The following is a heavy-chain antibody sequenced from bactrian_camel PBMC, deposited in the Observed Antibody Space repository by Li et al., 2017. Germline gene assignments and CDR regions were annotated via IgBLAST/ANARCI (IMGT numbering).Heavy chain of an antibody. V-gene: IGHV3S10*01. CDR1: GFTFNSYA. Sequence: VQLVESGGGLVQPGGSLRLSCAGSGFTFNSYAMSWVRQAPGKGLEWVSVINKDGSTYYADSVKGRFTVSRDNAANMLWLQLNSLKTEDTAMYYCANVHARPGWNIDGYWGQGTQVTVS. CDR3: ANVHARPGWNIDGY. D-gene: IGHD5*01. CDR2: INKDGST. J-gene: IGHJ6*01.